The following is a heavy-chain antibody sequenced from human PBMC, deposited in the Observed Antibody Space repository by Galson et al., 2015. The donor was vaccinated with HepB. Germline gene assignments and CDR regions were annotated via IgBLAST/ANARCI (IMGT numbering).Heavy chain of an antibody. V-gene: IGHV3-7*03. CDR3: VAADY. J-gene: IGHJ4*02. D-gene: IGHD2-15*01. CDR2: IKKDGSHK. Sequence: SLRLSCATSGFAFSTYWMNWVRQAPGKGLEWVANIKKDGSHKYYVDSVKGRFTISRDNAKNSLYLQMNNLRAEDTAVYYCVAADYWGPGTLVTVSS. CDR1: GFAFSTYW.